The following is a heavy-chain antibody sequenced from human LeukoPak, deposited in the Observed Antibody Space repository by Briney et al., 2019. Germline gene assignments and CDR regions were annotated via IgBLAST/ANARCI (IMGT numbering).Heavy chain of an antibody. J-gene: IGHJ6*02. V-gene: IGHV4-34*01. CDR1: GGSLSGYY. Sequence: SETLSHTCAVYGGSLSGYYWSWIRQPPGKGLEWIGEINHSGSTNYNPSLKSRVTISVDTSKNQFSLKLSSVTAADTAVYYCASSSWPYYYYGMDVWGQGTTVTVSS. D-gene: IGHD2-2*01. CDR3: ASSSWPYYYYGMDV. CDR2: INHSGST.